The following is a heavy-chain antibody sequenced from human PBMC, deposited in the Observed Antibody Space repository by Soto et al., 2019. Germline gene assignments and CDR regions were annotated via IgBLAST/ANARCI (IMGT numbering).Heavy chain of an antibody. CDR3: ARDQGGEFLKGSGMDV. CDR2: IYYSGGT. CDR1: GDSSSRYY. J-gene: IGHJ6*02. V-gene: IGHV4-59*01. Sequence: QVQLQESGPGLVKPSETLSLTCTVSGDSSSRYYWSWIRLSPGKGLEWIGYIYYSGGTNYNPSVKSRVTISVDRTKNQFSLKLSSVTAADTAVYYCARDQGGEFLKGSGMDVWGQGTTVTVSS. D-gene: IGHD3-10*01.